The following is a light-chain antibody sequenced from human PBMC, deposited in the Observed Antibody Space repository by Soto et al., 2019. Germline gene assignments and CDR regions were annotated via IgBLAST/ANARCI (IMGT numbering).Light chain of an antibody. V-gene: IGLV1-51*01. J-gene: IGLJ3*02. CDR3: VTWDTALSAGK. CDR1: DSNVGNNY. CDR2: DTS. Sequence: QSVLTQPTSVSAATGERVIISCSGSDSNVGNNYVSWYQQFPGAPPKLLIYDTSKRPSWISDRFSASKSGTSATLIISSLQTGDEAHDYCVTWDTALSAGKFGGGTKLTV.